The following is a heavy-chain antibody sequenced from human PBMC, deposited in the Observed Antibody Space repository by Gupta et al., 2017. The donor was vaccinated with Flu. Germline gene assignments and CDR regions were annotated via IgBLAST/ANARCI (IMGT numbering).Heavy chain of an antibody. D-gene: IGHD4/OR15-4a*01. CDR3: VKDAGYGEYAF. J-gene: IGHJ1*01. Sequence: EVHLLESGGDLAQPGGSLRLSCSASGFTFSAFGMRGVRQAPGKGLEWVSTISGGTTYYAESVKGRFTISRDTSKNTLFLQMNSLRAEDTAIYYCVKDAGYGEYAFWGQGTLVTVSS. CDR1: GFTFSAFG. V-gene: IGHV3-23*01. CDR2: ISGGTT.